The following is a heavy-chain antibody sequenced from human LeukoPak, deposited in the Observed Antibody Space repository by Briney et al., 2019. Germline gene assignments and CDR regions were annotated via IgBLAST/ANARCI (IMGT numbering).Heavy chain of an antibody. CDR3: ARDQGGSYGGFDY. D-gene: IGHD1-26*01. CDR1: GFTVSSNY. J-gene: IGHJ4*02. Sequence: GGSLRLSCAASGFTVSSNYMSWVRQAPGKGLEWVSGINWNGGSTGYADSVKGRFTISRDNAKNYLYPQMNSLRAEDTALYYCARDQGGSYGGFDYWGQGTLVTVSS. CDR2: INWNGGST. V-gene: IGHV3-20*04.